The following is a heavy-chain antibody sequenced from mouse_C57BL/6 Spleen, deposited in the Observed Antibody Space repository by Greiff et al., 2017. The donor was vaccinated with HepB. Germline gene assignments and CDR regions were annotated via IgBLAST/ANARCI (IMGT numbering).Heavy chain of an antibody. D-gene: IGHD1-1*01. CDR2: IRLKSDNYAT. CDR1: GFTFSNYW. V-gene: IGHV6-3*01. J-gene: IGHJ4*01. CDR3: TGLITTAAMDY. Sequence: EVKVVESGGGLVQPGGSMKLSCVASGFTFSNYWMNWVRQSPEKGLEWVAQIRLKSDNYATHYAESVKGRFTISRDDSKSSVYLQMNNLRAEDTGIYYCTGLITTAAMDYWGQGTSVTVSS.